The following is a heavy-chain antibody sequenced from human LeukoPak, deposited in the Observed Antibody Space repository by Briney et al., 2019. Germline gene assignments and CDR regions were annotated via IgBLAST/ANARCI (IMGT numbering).Heavy chain of an antibody. V-gene: IGHV4-61*02. Sequence: SETLSLTCTVSGGSISSGSYYWSWIRQPAGKGLEWTGRIYTSGSTNYNPSLKSRVTISVDTSKNQFSLKLSSVTAADTAEYYCAGDYEGVDYWGQGTLVTVSS. CDR3: AGDYEGVDY. CDR1: GGSISSGSYY. CDR2: IYTSGST. J-gene: IGHJ4*02. D-gene: IGHD5-12*01.